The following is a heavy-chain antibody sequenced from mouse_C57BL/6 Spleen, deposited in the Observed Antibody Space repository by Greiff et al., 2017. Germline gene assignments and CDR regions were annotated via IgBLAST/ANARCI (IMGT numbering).Heavy chain of an antibody. V-gene: IGHV1-61*01. J-gene: IGHJ1*03. CDR1: GYTFTSYW. CDR3: ARSGYYGRRYFDV. CDR2: IYPSDSET. D-gene: IGHD1-1*01. Sequence: QVQLQQPGAELVRPGSSVKLSCKASGYTFTSYWMDWVKQRPGQGLEWIGNIYPSDSETHYNQKFKDKATLTVDKSSSTAYMQLSSLTSEDSAVYYCARSGYYGRRYFDVWGTGTTVTVSS.